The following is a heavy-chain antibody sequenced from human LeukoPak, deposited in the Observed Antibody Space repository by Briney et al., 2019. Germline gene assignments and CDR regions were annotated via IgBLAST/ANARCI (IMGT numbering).Heavy chain of an antibody. CDR1: GFTFNTFW. CDR3: TRGDYGDHTDLDY. Sequence: GGSLRLSCAASGFTFNTFWMNWVRQAPGKGLEWVGRIKSKTDGGTTDYAAPVKGRFTISRDDSKNMQYLQMNSLKTEDTAVYYCTRGDYGDHTDLDYWGQGTLVTVSS. J-gene: IGHJ4*02. V-gene: IGHV3-15*07. D-gene: IGHD4-17*01. CDR2: IKSKTDGGTT.